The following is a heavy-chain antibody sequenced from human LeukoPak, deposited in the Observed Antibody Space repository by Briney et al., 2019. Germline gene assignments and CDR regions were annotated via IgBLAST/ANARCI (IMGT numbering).Heavy chain of an antibody. D-gene: IGHD3-10*01. CDR3: ARDNEGRFGELVGY. V-gene: IGHV3-33*01. J-gene: IGHJ4*02. CDR2: IWYDGSNK. CDR1: GFTFSSYG. Sequence: GRSLRLSCAASGFTFSSYGMHWVRQAPGKGLEWVAVIWYDGSNKYYADSVKGRFTISRDNSKNTLYLQMNSLRAGDTAVYYCARDNEGRFGELVGYWGQGTLVTVSS.